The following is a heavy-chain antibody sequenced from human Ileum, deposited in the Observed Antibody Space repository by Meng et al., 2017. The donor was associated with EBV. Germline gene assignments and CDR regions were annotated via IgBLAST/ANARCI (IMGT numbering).Heavy chain of an antibody. J-gene: IGHJ5*02. CDR1: GGPINSSSSY. CDR3: ARPIAAAGWFDP. Sequence: LPLPAASTELGTPSETLSLPFTVSGGPINSSSSYWGWIRQPPGKGLEWIGSIYYSGRTYYNPSLKSRVTISVDTSKNQFSLKLSSVTAADTAVYYCARPIAAAGWFDPWGQGTLVTVSS. CDR2: IYYSGRT. V-gene: IGHV4-39*01. D-gene: IGHD6-13*01.